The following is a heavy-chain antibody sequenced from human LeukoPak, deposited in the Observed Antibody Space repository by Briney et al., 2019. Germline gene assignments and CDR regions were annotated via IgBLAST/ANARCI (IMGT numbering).Heavy chain of an antibody. CDR1: GFTFSSYG. CDR3: ARLYYYDSSGYYFYEELGYAFDI. CDR2: ISGSGGST. D-gene: IGHD3-22*01. Sequence: GGTLRLSCAASGFTFSSYGMSWVRQAPGKGLEWVSAISGSGGSTYYADSVKGRFTISRDNSKNTLYLQMNSLRAEDTAVYYCARLYYYDSSGYYFYEELGYAFDIWGQGTMVTVSS. V-gene: IGHV3-23*01. J-gene: IGHJ3*02.